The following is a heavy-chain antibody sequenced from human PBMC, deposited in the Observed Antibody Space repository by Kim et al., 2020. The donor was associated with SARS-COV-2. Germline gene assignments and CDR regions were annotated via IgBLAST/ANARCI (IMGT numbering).Heavy chain of an antibody. CDR3: LSGHYYYGMDV. V-gene: IGHV3-73*01. Sequence: TADAASVKGRFTISRDDSKNTAYLQMNSLKTEDTAVYYCLSGHYYYGMDVWGQGTTVTVSS. CDR2: T. J-gene: IGHJ6*02.